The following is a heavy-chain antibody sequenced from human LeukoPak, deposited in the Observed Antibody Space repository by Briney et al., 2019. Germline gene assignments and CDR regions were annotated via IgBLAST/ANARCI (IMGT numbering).Heavy chain of an antibody. V-gene: IGHV4-4*07. J-gene: IGHJ3*02. D-gene: IGHD3-10*01. CDR1: GGSISSYY. CDR2: IYTSGST. CDR3: ARDGVLLWFGELLPHDAFDI. Sequence: SETLSLTCTVSGGSISSYYWSWIRQPAGKGLEWIGRIYTSGSTNYNPSLKSRVTMSVDTSKNQFSLKLSSVTAADTAVYYCARDGVLLWFGELLPHDAFDIWGQGTMVTVSS.